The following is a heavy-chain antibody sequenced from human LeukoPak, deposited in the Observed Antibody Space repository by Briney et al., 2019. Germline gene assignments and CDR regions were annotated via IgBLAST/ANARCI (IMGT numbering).Heavy chain of an antibody. Sequence: ASVKVSCKVSGYTLTELSMHWVRQAPGKGLEWMGGFDPEDGETIYAQKFQGRVTMTEDTSTDTAYMELSSLRSEDTAVYYCATYYCSSTSCYIAAFDIWGQGTMVTVSS. CDR1: GYTLTELS. J-gene: IGHJ3*02. CDR3: ATYYCSSTSCYIAAFDI. CDR2: FDPEDGET. V-gene: IGHV1-24*01. D-gene: IGHD2-2*02.